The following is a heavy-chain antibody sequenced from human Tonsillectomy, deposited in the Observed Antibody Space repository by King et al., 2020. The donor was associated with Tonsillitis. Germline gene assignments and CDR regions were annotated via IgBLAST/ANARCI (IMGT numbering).Heavy chain of an antibody. CDR2: IIPINGFP. J-gene: IGHJ6*02. V-gene: IGHV1-69*01. D-gene: IGHD3-16*01. CDR3: AKRTHGRVGGVVVPPLDYHAMDV. CDR1: GGTVNDNA. Sequence: QLVQSGAEVKKPGSSVKVSCKVSGGTVNDNAISWVRQAPGQGLEWMGGIIPINGFPNYAQKFQDRVTITADESTTTVYMELGRLTSEDTATYYCAKRTHGRVGGVVVPPLDYHAMDVWGPGTTVTVSS.